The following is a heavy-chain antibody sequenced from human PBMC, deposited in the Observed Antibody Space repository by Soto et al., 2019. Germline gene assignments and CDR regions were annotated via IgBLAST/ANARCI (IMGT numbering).Heavy chain of an antibody. D-gene: IGHD2-15*01. CDR3: TSDTFGARDS. Sequence: QPGGSLRLSCAASGFTFSTYWMHWVRQAPGKGLVWVSRSNPEETTITYADSVKGRFTISRDNAKNTLYLQMNSLRVEDTAVYFCTSDTFGARDSWGQGTLVTVSS. J-gene: IGHJ4*02. CDR2: SNPEETTI. CDR1: GFTFSTYW. V-gene: IGHV3-74*03.